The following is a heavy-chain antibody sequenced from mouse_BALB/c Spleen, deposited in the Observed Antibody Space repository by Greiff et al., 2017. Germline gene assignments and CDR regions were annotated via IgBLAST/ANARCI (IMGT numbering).Heavy chain of an antibody. J-gene: IGHJ1*01. CDR1: GYTFTSYW. CDR2: INPSTGYT. CDR3: ARDYGRPYQYFDV. V-gene: IGHV1-7*01. D-gene: IGHD1-1*01. Sequence: VQLQQSGAELAKPGASVKMSCKASGYTFTSYWMHWVKQRPGQGLEWIGYINPSTGYTEYNQKFKDKATLTADKSSSTAYMQLSSLTSEDSAVYYCARDYGRPYQYFDVWGAGTTVTVSS.